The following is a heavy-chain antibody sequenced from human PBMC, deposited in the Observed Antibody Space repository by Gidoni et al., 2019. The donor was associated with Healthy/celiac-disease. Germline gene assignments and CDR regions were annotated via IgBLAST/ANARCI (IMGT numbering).Heavy chain of an antibody. J-gene: IGHJ6*03. Sequence: EVQLVESGGGWIQPGGSLRLSCAACGCTGSSNCMSGVRQAPGKGLEWVSVIYSGGITYYADSVQCRLTISSYNSHNTLSLQFHSLRAEDTAVYYCARAYRGYEDYYYYMAVWGKVTTVTVPS. CDR3: ARAYRGYEDYYYYMAV. D-gene: IGHD5-12*01. CDR1: GCTGSSNC. V-gene: IGHV3-53*01. CDR2: IYSGGIT.